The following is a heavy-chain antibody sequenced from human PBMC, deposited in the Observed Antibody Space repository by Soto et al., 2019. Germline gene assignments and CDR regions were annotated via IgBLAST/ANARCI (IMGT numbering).Heavy chain of an antibody. Sequence: ASVKVSCKPSGYSFTTYGIAWVRQAPGQELEWMGWISTHNGHTKFAQKLQDRVTLTTDTTTSTAYMELRNLRSDDTAVYYCIRDDCSGDTCYLGHWGQGALVTVSS. CDR2: ISTHNGHT. CDR1: GYSFTTYG. J-gene: IGHJ4*02. D-gene: IGHD2-15*01. CDR3: IRDDCSGDTCYLGH. V-gene: IGHV1-18*01.